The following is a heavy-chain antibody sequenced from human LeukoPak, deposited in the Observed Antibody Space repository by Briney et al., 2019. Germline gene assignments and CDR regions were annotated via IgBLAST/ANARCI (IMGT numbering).Heavy chain of an antibody. CDR3: ETVGGVSGRAFDM. J-gene: IGHJ3*02. CDR1: GFSFSSYW. D-gene: IGHD2-8*01. V-gene: IGHV3-74*01. Sequence: TGGSLRLSCAASGFSFSSYWLHWVRQAPGKGLVWVSHIKSDGSSTSYADSVKGRFTISRDNAKNTLYLQMNSLRVEDAAVYYCETVGGVSGRAFDMGGEGTVVTVSS. CDR2: IKSDGSST.